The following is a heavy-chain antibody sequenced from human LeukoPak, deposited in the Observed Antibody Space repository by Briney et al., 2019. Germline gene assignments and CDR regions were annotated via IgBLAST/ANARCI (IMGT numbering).Heavy chain of an antibody. J-gene: IGHJ4*02. Sequence: GGSLRLSCAASGFSFSTYCMHWVRQAPRKGPMWVSRICPDGTVTNYADSVKARFSISRDNARNTEYLQMNSLRAEDTAVYYCVRDFRSADYWGQGTLVTVSS. CDR2: ICPDGTVT. CDR1: GFSFSTYC. CDR3: VRDFRSADY. V-gene: IGHV3-74*01.